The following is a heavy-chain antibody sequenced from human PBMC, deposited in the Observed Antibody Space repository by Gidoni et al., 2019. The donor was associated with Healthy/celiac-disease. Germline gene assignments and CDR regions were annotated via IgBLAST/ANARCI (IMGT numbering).Heavy chain of an antibody. CDR3: ASGLGEPPRDPHEIDY. J-gene: IGHJ4*02. CDR2: IYWNDDK. Sequence: QITLKESGPTLVKPTQTLTLTCTFSGFSLSTSGVGVGWIRQPPGKALEWLALIYWNDDKRYSPSLKSRLTITKDTSKNQVVLTMTNMDPVDTATYYCASGLGEPPRDPHEIDYWGQGTLVTVSS. V-gene: IGHV2-5*01. CDR1: GFSLSTSGVG. D-gene: IGHD3-16*01.